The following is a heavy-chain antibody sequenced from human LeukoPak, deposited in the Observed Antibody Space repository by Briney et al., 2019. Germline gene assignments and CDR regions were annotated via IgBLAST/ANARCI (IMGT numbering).Heavy chain of an antibody. CDR3: ARSGYSSGWYRGPFDY. D-gene: IGHD6-19*01. Sequence: PGGSLRLSCAASGFTFDDYGMSWVRQAPGNGLEWVSGIDWSGGRTAYADSVKGRSTISRDNAKISLYLQVSSLRAEDTALYYCARSGYSSGWYRGPFDYWGQGTLVTVSS. CDR1: GFTFDDYG. J-gene: IGHJ4*02. CDR2: IDWSGGRT. V-gene: IGHV3-20*04.